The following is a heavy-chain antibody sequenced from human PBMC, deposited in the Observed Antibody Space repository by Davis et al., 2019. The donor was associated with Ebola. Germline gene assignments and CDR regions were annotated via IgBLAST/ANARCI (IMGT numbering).Heavy chain of an antibody. J-gene: IGHJ5*02. CDR3: ARGPLRAIFGVLITSNWFDP. V-gene: IGHV1-8*02. D-gene: IGHD3-3*01. Sequence: ASVKVSCKASGYTFTSYGINWVRQATGQGLEWMGWMNPNSGNTGYAQKFQGRVTMTRNTSISTAYMELSSLRSEDTAVYYCARGPLRAIFGVLITSNWFDPWGQGTLVTVSS. CDR2: MNPNSGNT. CDR1: GYTFTSYG.